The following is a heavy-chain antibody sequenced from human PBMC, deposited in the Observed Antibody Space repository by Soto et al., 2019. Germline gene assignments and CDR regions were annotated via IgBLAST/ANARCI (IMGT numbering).Heavy chain of an antibody. Sequence: GASVKVSCKASGYTFTSYAMNWVRQAPGQGLEWMGWINTNTGNPTYAQGFTGRFVFSLDTSVSTAYLQICSLKAEDTAVYYCARDRRNVLVQAATGYWGQGTLVNVAS. D-gene: IGHD2-2*01. J-gene: IGHJ4*02. CDR2: INTNTGNP. CDR3: ARDRRNVLVQAATGY. V-gene: IGHV7-4-1*01. CDR1: GYTFTSYA.